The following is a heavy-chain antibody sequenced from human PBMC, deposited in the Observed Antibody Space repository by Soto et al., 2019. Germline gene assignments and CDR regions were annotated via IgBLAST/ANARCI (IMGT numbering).Heavy chain of an antibody. CDR2: IYNSGST. CDR3: AREEVAYYGSGSYNWFDP. CDR1: GGSINSGGYY. V-gene: IGHV4-31*03. J-gene: IGHJ5*02. Sequence: QVQLQESGPGLVKPSQTLSLTCTVSGGSINSGGYYWSWIRQHPGKGLEWIGYIYNSGSTYYNPSLKSRITISVDTSKKQFSLKLSSVTVADTAVYYCAREEVAYYGSGSYNWFDPWGQGTLVTVSS. D-gene: IGHD3-10*01.